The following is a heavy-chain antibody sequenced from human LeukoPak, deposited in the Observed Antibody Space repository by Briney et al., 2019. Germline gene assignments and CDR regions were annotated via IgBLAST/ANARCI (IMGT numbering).Heavy chain of an antibody. J-gene: IGHJ6*04. CDR2: IRYDGNNK. Sequence: GGSLRLSCAASGFTFSSYGMHWVRQAPGKGLEWVAFIRYDGNNKYYADPVKGRFTISRDNSKNTLYLQMNSLRAEDTAVYYCAELGITMIGGVWGKGTTVTISS. CDR3: AELGITMIGGV. CDR1: GFTFSSYG. V-gene: IGHV3-30*02. D-gene: IGHD3-10*02.